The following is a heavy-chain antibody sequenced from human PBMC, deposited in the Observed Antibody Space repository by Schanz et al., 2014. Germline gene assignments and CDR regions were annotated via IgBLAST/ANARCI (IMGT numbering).Heavy chain of an antibody. CDR3: ARDTTWRLDL. J-gene: IGHJ2*01. CDR2: VFPNGIT. D-gene: IGHD1-1*01. Sequence: QVQLQESGPGLVKPSQTLSLTCTVSGGSIRSGTYYWSWIRQPAGKALEWVGRVFPNGITNYNPSLKSRVPISRDPSKTQFSLTLPSLTAADTAVYYCARDTTWRLDLWGRGTLVTVSS. V-gene: IGHV4-61*02. CDR1: GGSIRSGTYY.